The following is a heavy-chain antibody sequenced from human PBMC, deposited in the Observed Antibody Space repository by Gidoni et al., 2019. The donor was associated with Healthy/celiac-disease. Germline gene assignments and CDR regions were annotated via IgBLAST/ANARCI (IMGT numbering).Heavy chain of an antibody. CDR3: ARHAPVDTAMVTSFIRY. CDR2: IYYSGST. J-gene: IGHJ4*02. CDR1: AGSISSSSYY. V-gene: IGHV4-39*01. D-gene: IGHD5-18*01. Sequence: QLQLQESGPGLVKPSETLSITCTVAAGSISSSSYYWGWLRQPQGKGLEWIGSIYYSGSTYYNPSLKSRVTISVDTSKNQFSLKLSSVTATDTAVYYCARHAPVDTAMVTSFIRYWGQGTLVTVSA.